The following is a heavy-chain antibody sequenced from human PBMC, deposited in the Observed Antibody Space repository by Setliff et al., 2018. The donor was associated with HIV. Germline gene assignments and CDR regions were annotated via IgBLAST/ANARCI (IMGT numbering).Heavy chain of an antibody. J-gene: IGHJ6*03. Sequence: SETLSLTCSVSGASIRGHYWSWIRQSPGKGLEWIGNIYYSGNTNYNPSFKSRVTISVDTSKNQFCLKVNSVTAADTAVYYCARGARLLAGYSDRWDYYYMCVWGKGTTVTVSS. V-gene: IGHV4-59*11. D-gene: IGHD6-13*01. CDR3: ARGARLLAGYSDRWDYYYMCV. CDR1: GASIRGHY. CDR2: IYYSGNT.